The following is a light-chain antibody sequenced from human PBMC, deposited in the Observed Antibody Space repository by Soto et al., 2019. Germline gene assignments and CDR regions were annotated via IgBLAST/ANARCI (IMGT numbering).Light chain of an antibody. CDR3: QQRSNWPPIT. CDR1: QSVPNSY. V-gene: IGKV3D-20*02. Sequence: EIVLTQSPGTLSLSPGERATLSCRASQSVPNSYLAWYQQKPGQAPRLLIYGASSRATGTPVRFSGSGSGTDFTLTISSLEPEDFAVYYCQQRSNWPPITFGQGTRLEIK. CDR2: GAS. J-gene: IGKJ5*01.